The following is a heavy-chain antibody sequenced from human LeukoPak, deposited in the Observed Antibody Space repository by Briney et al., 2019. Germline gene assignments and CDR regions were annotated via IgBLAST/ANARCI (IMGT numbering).Heavy chain of an antibody. V-gene: IGHV7-4-1*02. D-gene: IGHD3-10*01. CDR1: GYTFTSYA. Sequence: VASVKVSCKASGYTFTSYAMNWVRQAPGQGLEWMGWINTNTGNPTYAQGFTGRFVFSLDTSVSTAYLQISSLKAEDTAVYYCARDYYGSGTEYYYMDVWGKGTTVTVSS. CDR3: ARDYYGSGTEYYYMDV. CDR2: INTNTGNP. J-gene: IGHJ6*03.